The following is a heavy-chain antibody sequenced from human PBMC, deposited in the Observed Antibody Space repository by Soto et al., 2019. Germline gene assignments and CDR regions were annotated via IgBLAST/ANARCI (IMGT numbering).Heavy chain of an antibody. J-gene: IGHJ4*02. CDR3: ARTGIEDCTNGVCYFDY. D-gene: IGHD2-8*01. CDR2: ISYDGSNK. Sequence: QVQLVESGGGVVQPGRSLRLSCAASGFTFSSYAMHWVRQARGKGLEWVAVISYDGSNKYYADSVKGRFTISRDNSKNTLYLQMNSLRAEDTAVYYCARTGIEDCTNGVCYFDYWGQGTLVTVSS. CDR1: GFTFSSYA. V-gene: IGHV3-30-3*01.